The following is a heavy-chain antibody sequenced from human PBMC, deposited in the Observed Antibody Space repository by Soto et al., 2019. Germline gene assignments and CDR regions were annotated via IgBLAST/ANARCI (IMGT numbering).Heavy chain of an antibody. Sequence: KSSETLSLTCTVSGGSISSYYWSWIRQPPGKGLEWIGYIYYSGSTNYNPSLKSRVTISVDTSKNQFSLKLSSVTAADTAVYYCASSAFWSGYEGGEFDYWGQGTLVTVSS. CDR3: ASSAFWSGYEGGEFDY. J-gene: IGHJ4*02. D-gene: IGHD3-3*01. CDR2: IYYSGST. CDR1: GGSISSYY. V-gene: IGHV4-59*01.